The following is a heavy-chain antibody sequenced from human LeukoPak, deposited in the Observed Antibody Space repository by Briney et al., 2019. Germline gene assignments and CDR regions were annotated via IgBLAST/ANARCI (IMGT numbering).Heavy chain of an antibody. V-gene: IGHV1-69*05. D-gene: IGHD3-10*01. CDR1: GGTFSSYA. J-gene: IGHJ4*02. CDR3: ARSGGSGSYYNGEFDY. Sequence: ASVKVSCKASGGTFSSYAISWVRQAPGQGLEWMGGIIPIFGTANYAQKFQGRVTITTDESTSTAYMALSSLRSEDQAVYYCARSGGSGSYYNGEFDYWGQGTLVTVSS. CDR2: IIPIFGTA.